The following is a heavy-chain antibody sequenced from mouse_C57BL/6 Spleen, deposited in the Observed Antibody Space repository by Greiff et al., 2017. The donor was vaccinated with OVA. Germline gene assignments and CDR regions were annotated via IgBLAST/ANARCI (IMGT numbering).Heavy chain of an antibody. Sequence: FAPVLVNTGASVTMSCKASGYTFTDYDLNCVKQSHRKSLEWIGDINPFHSGTSYNQKCKGKDTLTVDKLSGTAYMELNRLTSEESAVYYCERRAYYVMDYWSKGTSVAVSS. CDR1: GYTFTDYD. J-gene: IGHJ4*01. CDR3: ERRAYYVMDY. CDR2: INPFHSGT. D-gene: IGHD3-3*01. V-gene: IGHV1-19*01.